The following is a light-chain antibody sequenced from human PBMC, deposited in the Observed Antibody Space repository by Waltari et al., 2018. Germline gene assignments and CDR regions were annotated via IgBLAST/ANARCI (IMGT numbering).Light chain of an antibody. CDR3: QQYDSTPTWT. J-gene: IGKJ1*01. Sequence: EIVMTQSPATLSVSPGERVTLACRASQSVSTSLAWYQQKPGQAPRLLIYGASTRATGIPARFSGSGSGTDFTLTISSLQAEDVAVYYCQQYDSTPTWTFGQGTKVEIK. CDR1: QSVSTS. CDR2: GAS. V-gene: IGKV3-15*01.